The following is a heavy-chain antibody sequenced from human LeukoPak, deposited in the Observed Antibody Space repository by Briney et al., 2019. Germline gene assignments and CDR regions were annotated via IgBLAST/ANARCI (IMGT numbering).Heavy chain of an antibody. D-gene: IGHD6-19*01. CDR1: GFAFSSDA. Sequence: GGSLRLSCSASGFAFSSDAMRWVRQAPGRGLEWLAVISYDGSNEDHAESVRGRFTISRNSLRPEDTAVYYCARDLVYSSGWYAGELDHWGLGTLVIVSS. V-gene: IGHV3-30*04. CDR3: ARDLVYSSGWYAGELDH. CDR2: ISYDGSNE. J-gene: IGHJ4*02.